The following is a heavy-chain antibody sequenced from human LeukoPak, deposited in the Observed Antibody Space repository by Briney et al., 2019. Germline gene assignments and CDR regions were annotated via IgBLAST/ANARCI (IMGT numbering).Heavy chain of an antibody. CDR3: ARRNSAYDLSPTDY. V-gene: IGHV5-51*01. D-gene: IGHD5-12*01. J-gene: IGHJ4*02. CDR1: SDRFTSYL. Sequence: GESLKISCKGFSDRFTSYLIGWVRQMPGKGLEWMGIIYPGDSDTRYSPSFQGQVTISADSSINTAYLQWSSLKASDSAMYYCARRNSAYDLSPTDYWGQGTLVTVFS. CDR2: IYPGDSDT.